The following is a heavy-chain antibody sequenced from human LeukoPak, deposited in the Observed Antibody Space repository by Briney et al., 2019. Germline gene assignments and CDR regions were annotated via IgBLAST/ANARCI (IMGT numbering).Heavy chain of an antibody. V-gene: IGHV1-2*02. Sequence: ASVKVSCKASGYTFTGYYMHWVRQAPGQGLEWMGWINPNSGGTNYAQKFQGRVTMTRDTSISTAYMELSRLRSDDTAVYYCAREYSGYPSPGYRNPYYFDYWGQGNLVTVSS. D-gene: IGHD5-12*01. CDR3: AREYSGYPSPGYRNPYYFDY. CDR1: GYTFTGYY. CDR2: INPNSGGT. J-gene: IGHJ4*02.